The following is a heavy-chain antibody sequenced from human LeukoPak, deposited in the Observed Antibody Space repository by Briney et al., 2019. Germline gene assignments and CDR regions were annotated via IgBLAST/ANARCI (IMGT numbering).Heavy chain of an antibody. J-gene: IGHJ4*02. Sequence: GESLKISCKGSGYSFTSYWIGWVRQLPGKGLEWMGIIYPGDSDTRYSPSFQGQVTISADKSISTAYLQWSTLKASDTAIYYCARHLTMRGSNYLDYWGQGTLVTVSS. CDR1: GYSFTSYW. CDR3: ARHLTMRGSNYLDY. V-gene: IGHV5-51*01. D-gene: IGHD3-22*01. CDR2: IYPGDSDT.